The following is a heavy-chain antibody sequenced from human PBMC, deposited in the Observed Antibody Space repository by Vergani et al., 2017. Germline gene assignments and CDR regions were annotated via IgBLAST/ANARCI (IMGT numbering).Heavy chain of an antibody. CDR1: GFTFSSYS. V-gene: IGHV3-48*02. D-gene: IGHD3-16*01. Sequence: EVQLLESGGGLVQPGGSLRLSCAASGFTFSSYSMNWVRQAPGKGLEWVSYISSSSSTIYYADSVKGRFTISRDNAKNSLYLQMNSLRDEDTAVYYCARLNFGGIADTYLSTDIWGQGTMVTVSS. J-gene: IGHJ3*02. CDR3: ARLNFGGIADTYLSTDI. CDR2: ISSSSSTI.